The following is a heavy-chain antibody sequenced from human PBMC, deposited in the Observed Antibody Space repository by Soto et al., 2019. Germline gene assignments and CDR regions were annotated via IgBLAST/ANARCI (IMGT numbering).Heavy chain of an antibody. D-gene: IGHD1-20*01. CDR3: ARDAIYNWRERDEYFDY. Sequence: PGGSLRLSCAASGFTFSDYYMSWIRQAPGKGLEWVSYISSSGSTIYYADSVKGRFTISRDNAKNSLYLQMNSLRAEDTAVYFCARDAIYNWRERDEYFDYWGQGTLVTVSS. J-gene: IGHJ4*02. CDR2: ISSSGSTI. V-gene: IGHV3-11*01. CDR1: GFTFSDYY.